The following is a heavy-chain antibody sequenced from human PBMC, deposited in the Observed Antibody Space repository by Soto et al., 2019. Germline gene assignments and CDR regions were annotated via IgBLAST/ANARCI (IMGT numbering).Heavy chain of an antibody. CDR2: MNSDGSLI. V-gene: IGHV3-74*01. J-gene: IGHJ4*02. CDR3: ATAEVDY. CDR1: GYTFANHW. Sequence: VGSLRLSCAVAGYTFANHWMHWVRQAPGKGLEWVSRMNSDGSLINYADSVKGRFTVSRDNARNSLYLQMNSLRVEDTAVYYCATAEVDYWGPGTLVTVSS.